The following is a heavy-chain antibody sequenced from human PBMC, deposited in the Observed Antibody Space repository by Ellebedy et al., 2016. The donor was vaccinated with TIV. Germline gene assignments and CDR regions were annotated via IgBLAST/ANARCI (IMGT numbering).Heavy chain of an antibody. J-gene: IGHJ5*02. CDR2: IRSKAYGGTT. Sequence: GESLKISCTGSGFTFGDYGMSWFRQAPGKGLEWVGFIRSKAYGGTTEYAASVKGRFSISRDDSKSIAYLQMNSLKTEETAVYSCSRGRNYEGRREYWFDPWGQGTLVTVSS. CDR3: SRGRNYEGRREYWFDP. D-gene: IGHD3-3*01. CDR1: GFTFGDYG. V-gene: IGHV3-49*03.